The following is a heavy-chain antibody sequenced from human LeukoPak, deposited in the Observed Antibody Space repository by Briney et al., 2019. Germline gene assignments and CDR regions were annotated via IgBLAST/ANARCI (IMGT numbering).Heavy chain of an antibody. V-gene: IGHV3-13*01. CDR1: RFTFTSYD. CDR3: ARGSFRRGSYHFDY. CDR2: IGTAGDT. Sequence: RRSLRLSCAASRFTFTSYDMHWVRQATGKGLEWVSAIGTAGDTYYPGCVKGRFTISRENAKNSLYLQMNSLRAGDTAVYYCARGSFRRGSYHFDYWGQGTLVTVSS. J-gene: IGHJ4*02. D-gene: IGHD1-26*01.